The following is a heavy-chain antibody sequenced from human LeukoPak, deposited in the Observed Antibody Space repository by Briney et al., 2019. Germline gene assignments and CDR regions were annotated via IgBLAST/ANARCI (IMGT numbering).Heavy chain of an antibody. D-gene: IGHD2-8*01. CDR1: GGSFSGYY. Sequence: SETLSLTCAVYGGSFSGYYWSWIRQPPGKGLEWIGEINHSGSTNYNPSLKSRVTISVDTSKNQFSLKLSSVTAADTAVYYCARIDCTNGVCYSGNYWGQGTLVTVSS. CDR2: INHSGST. V-gene: IGHV4-34*01. J-gene: IGHJ4*02. CDR3: ARIDCTNGVCYSGNY.